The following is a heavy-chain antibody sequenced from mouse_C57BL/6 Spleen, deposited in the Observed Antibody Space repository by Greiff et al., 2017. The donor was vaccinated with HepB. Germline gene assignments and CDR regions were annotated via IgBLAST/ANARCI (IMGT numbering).Heavy chain of an antibody. D-gene: IGHD2-3*01. V-gene: IGHV1-4*01. Sequence: QVQLQQSGAELARPGASVKMSCKASGYTFTSYTMHWVKQRPGQGLEWIGYINPSSGYTKYNQKFKDKATLTADKSSSTAYMQLSSLTSEDSAVYYCAREIYDGYLPAYWGQGTLVTVSA. CDR3: AREIYDGYLPAY. CDR1: GYTFTSYT. CDR2: INPSSGYT. J-gene: IGHJ3*01.